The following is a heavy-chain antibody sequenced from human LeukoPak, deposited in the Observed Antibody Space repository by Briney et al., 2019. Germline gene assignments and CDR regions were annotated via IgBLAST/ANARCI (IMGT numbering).Heavy chain of an antibody. CDR1: GGSISSGSYY. Sequence: SETLSLTCTVSGGSISSGSYYWSWIRQPAGKGLEWIGRIYTSGSTNYNPSLKSRVTISVDTSKNQFSLKLTSVTAADTAVYYCARGEYYGSGMGHYFDYWGRGTLVTVSS. CDR3: ARGEYYGSGMGHYFDY. CDR2: IYTSGST. J-gene: IGHJ4*02. D-gene: IGHD3-10*01. V-gene: IGHV4-61*02.